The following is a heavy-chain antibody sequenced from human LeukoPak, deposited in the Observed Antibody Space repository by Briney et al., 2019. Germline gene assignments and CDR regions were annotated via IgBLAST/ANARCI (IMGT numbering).Heavy chain of an antibody. CDR1: GSSFSFYA. CDR3: AKRSSSTSGYFDY. V-gene: IGHV3-23*01. J-gene: IGHJ4*02. CDR2: ISDTGGST. D-gene: IGHD3-9*01. Sequence: GGSLRLSCAASGSSFSFYAMSWVRQAPGKGLEWVSAISDTGGSTYYTDSVKGRFTISRDSSKNTLYLQMNSLRAEDTAVYYCAKRSSSTSGYFDYWGQGALVTVSS.